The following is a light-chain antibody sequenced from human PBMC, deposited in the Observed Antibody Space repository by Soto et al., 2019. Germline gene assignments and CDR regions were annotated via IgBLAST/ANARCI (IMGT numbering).Light chain of an antibody. CDR1: SSDVGGYNY. Sequence: QSALTQPPSASGSPGQSVAISCTGTSSDVGGYNYVSWYQQHPGKAPKLIIYEVVKRPSGVPDRFSGSKSGNTASLTVSGLQPEDEADYYCSSDGGSGVFGGGTKVTVL. V-gene: IGLV2-8*01. CDR3: SSDGGSGV. J-gene: IGLJ3*02. CDR2: EVV.